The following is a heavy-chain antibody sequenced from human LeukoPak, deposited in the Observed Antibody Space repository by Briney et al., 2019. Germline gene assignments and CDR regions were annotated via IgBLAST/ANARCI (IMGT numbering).Heavy chain of an antibody. CDR1: GYSFDEYA. CDR3: AEDRYCTSSSCPIDY. Sequence: GRSLRLSCAGSGYSFDEYAMHWVRHAPGKGLEWVSGINWKSDKIGYADSVKGRFTISRDNSKNSLYLQMNSLRVEDTALYYCAEDRYCTSSSCPIDYWGQGTMVTVSS. V-gene: IGHV3-9*01. D-gene: IGHD2-2*01. CDR2: INWKSDKI. J-gene: IGHJ4*02.